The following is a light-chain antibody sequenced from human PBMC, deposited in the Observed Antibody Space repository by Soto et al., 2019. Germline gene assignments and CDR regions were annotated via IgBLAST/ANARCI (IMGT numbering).Light chain of an antibody. J-gene: IGKJ5*01. V-gene: IGKV4-1*01. Sequence: DIVMTQSPESLAVSLGERATINCKSSQSVLYSSNNXXXLNWYQQKPGQPPKLLIYWASIRESGVPDRFSGSGSGTXFTLTXSXVXAXXXXXXXXXXXXXSPLTFGQGTRLEIK. CDR3: XXXXXSPLT. CDR2: WAS. CDR1: QSVLYSSNNXXX.